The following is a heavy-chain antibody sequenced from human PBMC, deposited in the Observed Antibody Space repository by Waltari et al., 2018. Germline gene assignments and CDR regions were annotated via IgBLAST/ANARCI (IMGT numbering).Heavy chain of an antibody. CDR1: GFTFSNYA. V-gene: IGHV3-30*15. Sequence: QVQLVESGGGVVQPGRSLRLSCAASGFTFSNYAMQWVRQAPGKWLDWLAVVSSDGSITYYAESVKGRFTISRDNSKNTVYLQMSSLRAEDTGIYYCAREIGYSGALDYWGLGDLVTVSS. CDR3: AREIGYSGALDY. J-gene: IGHJ4*02. D-gene: IGHD2-15*01. CDR2: VSSDGSIT.